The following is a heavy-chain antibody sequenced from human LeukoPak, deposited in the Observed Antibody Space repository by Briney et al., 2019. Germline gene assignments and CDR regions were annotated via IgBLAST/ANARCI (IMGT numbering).Heavy chain of an antibody. J-gene: IGHJ4*02. CDR1: GFTFSNNW. V-gene: IGHV3-7*01. D-gene: IGHD3-16*01. CDR3: ARDSFGPLDY. CDR2: IKEDGSEK. Sequence: GGSLRLSCAASGFTFSNNWMTWVRQAPGKGLEWVANIKEDGSEKYYVDSVKGRFTISRDNADNSLYLQMNSLRAEDTGVYYCARDSFGPLDYWGQGTMVIVSS.